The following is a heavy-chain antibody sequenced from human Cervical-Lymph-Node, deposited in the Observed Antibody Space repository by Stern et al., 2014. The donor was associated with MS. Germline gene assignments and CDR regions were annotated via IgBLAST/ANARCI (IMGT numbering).Heavy chain of an antibody. Sequence: DQLVESGAEVEEPGASLKVSCRASGYNFIAHDIHWVRQAPGQGLEWVGRIDPNSGGTNFAQKFQGRVTMTRDTSISTAYLEVTRLTSDDTAVYYCARDFASSGPNWFDPWGQGTLVTVSS. CDR3: ARDFASSGPNWFDP. CDR1: GYNFIAHD. D-gene: IGHD6-25*01. CDR2: IDPNSGGT. V-gene: IGHV1-2*06. J-gene: IGHJ5*02.